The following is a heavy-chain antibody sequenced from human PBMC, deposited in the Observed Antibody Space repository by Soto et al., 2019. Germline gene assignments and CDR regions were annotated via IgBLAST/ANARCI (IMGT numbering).Heavy chain of an antibody. V-gene: IGHV4-38-2*01. CDR2: IYHSGST. CDR3: ARLFYDILPDY. Sequence: PSETLSLTCAVSGYSISSGYYWGWIRQPPGKGLEWIGSIYHSGSTYYNPSLKSRVTISVDTSKNQFSLKLSPVTAADTAVYYCARLFYDILPDYWGQGTLVTVSS. D-gene: IGHD3-9*01. CDR1: GYSISSGYY. J-gene: IGHJ4*02.